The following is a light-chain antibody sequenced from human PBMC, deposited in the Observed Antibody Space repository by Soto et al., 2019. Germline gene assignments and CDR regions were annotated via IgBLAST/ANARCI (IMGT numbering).Light chain of an antibody. CDR2: KAS. J-gene: IGKJ1*01. V-gene: IGKV1-5*03. CDR1: QSISSW. Sequence: DIQMTQSPSTLSASVGDRVTITCRASQSISSWLAWYQQKPGKAPKLLIYKASSLESGVPSRFSGSVSGTEFTLHISSLQPDDFATYYCQQYNSYSWTFGQGTKVEIK. CDR3: QQYNSYSWT.